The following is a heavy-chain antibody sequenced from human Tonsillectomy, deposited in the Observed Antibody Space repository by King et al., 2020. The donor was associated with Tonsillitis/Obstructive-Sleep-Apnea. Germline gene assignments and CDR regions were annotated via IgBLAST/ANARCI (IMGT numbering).Heavy chain of an antibody. Sequence: QLVQSGGGVVQPGRSLRLSCAASGFSFSKYGMNWVRQAPGKGLEWVALIWYDGSNKYYADSVKGRFTISRDNSKNTLYLQMNSLRAEDTAVYYCARDNAATKDNWGQGILVTVSS. CDR2: IWYDGSNK. D-gene: IGHD5-24*01. J-gene: IGHJ4*02. CDR3: ARDNAATKDN. CDR1: GFSFSKYG. V-gene: IGHV3-33*01.